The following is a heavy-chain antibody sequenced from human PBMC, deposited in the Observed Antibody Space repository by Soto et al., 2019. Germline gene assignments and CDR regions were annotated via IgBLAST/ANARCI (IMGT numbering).Heavy chain of an antibody. Sequence: QVQLVQSGAEVKKPGSSVKVSCKASGGTFSSYAISWVRQAPGQGLEWMGGIIPISDTTNCAQKFQGRVTITAEESPSTAYMELSSLRSEDTAVYYCARSQGSSTSLEIYYYYYYGMDVWGQGTTVTVSS. CDR2: IIPISDTT. CDR3: ARSQGSSTSLEIYYYYYYGMDV. V-gene: IGHV1-69*01. J-gene: IGHJ6*02. D-gene: IGHD2-2*01. CDR1: GGTFSSYA.